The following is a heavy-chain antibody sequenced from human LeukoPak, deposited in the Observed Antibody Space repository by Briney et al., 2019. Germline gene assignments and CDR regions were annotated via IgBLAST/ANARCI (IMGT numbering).Heavy chain of an antibody. CDR2: IYTSGST. CDR3: ARDIVVVVAATYNWFDP. J-gene: IGHJ5*02. CDR1: GGSISSGSYY. V-gene: IGHV4-61*02. D-gene: IGHD2-15*01. Sequence: SETLSLTCTVSGGSISSGSYYWSWIRQTAGKGLEWIGRIYTSGSTNYNPSLKSRVTISVDTSKNQFSLKLSSVTAADTAVYYCARDIVVVVAATYNWFDPWGQGTLVTVSS.